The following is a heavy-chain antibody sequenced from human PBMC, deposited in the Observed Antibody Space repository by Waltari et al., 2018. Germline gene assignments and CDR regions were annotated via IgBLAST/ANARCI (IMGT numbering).Heavy chain of an antibody. J-gene: IGHJ4*02. D-gene: IGHD6-6*01. V-gene: IGHV4-34*01. CDR1: GGSFSGYY. CDR2: INHSGST. Sequence: QVQLQQWGAGLLKPSETLSLTCAVYGGSFSGYYWSWIRQPPGKGLEWLGEINHSGSTNYNPSLKSRVTISVDTSKNQFSLKLSSVTAADTAVYYCASSYSSSSQNFDYWGQGTLVTVSS. CDR3: ASSYSSSSQNFDY.